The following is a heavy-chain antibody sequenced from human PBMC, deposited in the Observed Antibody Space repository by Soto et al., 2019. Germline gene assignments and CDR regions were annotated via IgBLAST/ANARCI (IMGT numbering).Heavy chain of an antibody. J-gene: IGHJ5*02. D-gene: IGHD1-7*01. CDR3: ARDKATGTIRNWFDP. Sequence: QVQLVESGGGVVQPGRSLRLSCAASGFTFSSYAMHWVRQAPGKGLEWVAAISYDGSNKYYADSVKGRFTISRDNSKNTLYLQMNSLRAEDTAVYYCARDKATGTIRNWFDPWGQGTLVTVSS. CDR1: GFTFSSYA. CDR2: ISYDGSNK. V-gene: IGHV3-30-3*01.